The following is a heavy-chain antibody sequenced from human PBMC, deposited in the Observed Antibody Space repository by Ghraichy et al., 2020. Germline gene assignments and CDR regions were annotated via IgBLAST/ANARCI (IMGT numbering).Heavy chain of an antibody. CDR3: ARYNGSSWYYYGLDV. J-gene: IGHJ6*02. V-gene: IGHV4-30-2*01. CDR1: GGSIASGGYS. Sequence: SETLSLTCGLSGGSIASGGYSWSWIRQPPGKGLEWIGYIYHSGSTYYNPSLRSQVTISVDWSRNQFSLNLASVTAADSAVYYCARYNGSSWYYYGLDVWGQGATVTVSS. D-gene: IGHD6-13*01. CDR2: IYHSGST.